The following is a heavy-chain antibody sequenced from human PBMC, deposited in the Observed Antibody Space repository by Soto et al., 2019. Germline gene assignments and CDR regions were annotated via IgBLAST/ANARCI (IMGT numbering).Heavy chain of an antibody. V-gene: IGHV3-9*01. CDR3: AKDFGTNYYDSSGYSYYFDY. CDR2: ISWNSGSI. Sequence: SLRLCCSASGFTFDEYAMHWFRQAPGKGLEWVSGISWNSGSIGYADSVKGRFTISGDNAKNSLYLQMNSLRAEDTALYYCAKDFGTNYYDSSGYSYYFDYWGQGTLVTVSS. CDR1: GFTFDEYA. D-gene: IGHD3-22*01. J-gene: IGHJ4*02.